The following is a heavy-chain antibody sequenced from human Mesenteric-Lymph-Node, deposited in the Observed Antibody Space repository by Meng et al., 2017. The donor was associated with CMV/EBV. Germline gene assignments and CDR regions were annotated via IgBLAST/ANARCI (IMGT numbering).Heavy chain of an antibody. CDR3: ARDNVNPEGFDP. Sequence: QVQLVQSRAEMGKPGASVMVSCKASGYTFTDFYIHWVRQAPGQGLEWMGRINPNSGVSNSAQNFQGRVTMTRDTSISTAYMELGRLTSDDTAVYYYARDNVNPEGFDPWGQGTLVTVSS. J-gene: IGHJ5*02. V-gene: IGHV1-2*06. D-gene: IGHD2/OR15-2a*01. CDR2: INPNSGVS. CDR1: GYTFTDFY.